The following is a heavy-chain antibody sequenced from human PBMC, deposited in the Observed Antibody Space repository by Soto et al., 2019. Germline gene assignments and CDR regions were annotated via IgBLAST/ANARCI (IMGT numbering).Heavy chain of an antibody. Sequence: WASVKVSCTASGYSFTNNDVIWVRQATGQGLEWMGWMNPGSGDTGYSQKFQGRVTMTMDISIATAYMELSRLRSDDTAIYYCARMETFGSLNWFDPWGQGTLVTVSS. D-gene: IGHD3-16*01. J-gene: IGHJ5*02. CDR3: ARMETFGSLNWFDP. CDR1: GYSFTNND. CDR2: MNPGSGDT. V-gene: IGHV1-8*01.